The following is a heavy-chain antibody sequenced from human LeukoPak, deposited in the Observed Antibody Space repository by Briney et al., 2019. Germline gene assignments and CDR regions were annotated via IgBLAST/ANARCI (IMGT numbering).Heavy chain of an antibody. Sequence: PSETLSLTCTVSGGSISSGDYYWSWIRHPAGKGLEYSGHIYITGSTNYNPSLKSRVTISLDTSKNHFSLKLSSVTAADTAVYYCARDRGTAGFDPWGQGTLVTVSS. V-gene: IGHV4-61*09. D-gene: IGHD5-12*01. CDR3: ARDRGTAGFDP. CDR1: GGSISSGDYY. CDR2: IYITGST. J-gene: IGHJ5*02.